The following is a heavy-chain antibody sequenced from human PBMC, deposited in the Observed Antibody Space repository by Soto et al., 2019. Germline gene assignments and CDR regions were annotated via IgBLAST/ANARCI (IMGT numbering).Heavy chain of an antibody. CDR3: ARVNYFGSGTFDY. D-gene: IGHD3-10*01. CDR1: GYTFSSYG. Sequence: QVQLEQSGAEVKKPGASVKVSCKTSGYTFSSYGVSWVRQAPGQGLEWMAWISGSSGSTYYAQNFQGRVTVTTDTSTGTASMELRSPRSDESGIYYWARVNYFGSGTFDYWGQGTLVTVSS. V-gene: IGHV1-18*01. J-gene: IGHJ4*02. CDR2: ISGSSGST.